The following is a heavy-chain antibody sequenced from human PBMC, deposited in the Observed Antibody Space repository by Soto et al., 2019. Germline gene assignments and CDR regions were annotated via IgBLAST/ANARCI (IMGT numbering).Heavy chain of an antibody. CDR3: ARRLGGYTWNDGYLDY. V-gene: IGHV2-5*02. J-gene: IGHJ4*02. Sequence: SGPTLVNPTQTLTLTCSFSGFALTARPVGVGWIRQPPGGALEWLAVVYWDDDKRYSPSLRSRLTITKDTSKNQVVLTVTNMDPVDTATSYWARRLGGYTWNDGYLDYWGQGILVTASS. CDR1: GFALTARPVG. D-gene: IGHD1-20*01. CDR2: VYWDDDK.